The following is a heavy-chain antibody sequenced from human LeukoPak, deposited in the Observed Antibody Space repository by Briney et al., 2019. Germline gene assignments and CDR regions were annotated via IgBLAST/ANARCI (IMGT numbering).Heavy chain of an antibody. CDR3: ARHAVVGATVAFDI. J-gene: IGHJ3*02. D-gene: IGHD1-26*01. CDR2: IDPSDSYT. V-gene: IGHV5-10-1*01. CDR1: GYSFTSYW. Sequence: GESLQISCEGSGYSFTSYWISWVRQMHGKGLEWMGRIDPSDSYTNYSPSFQGHVTISADKSISTAYLQWSSLKASDTAMYYCARHAVVGATVAFDIWGQGTMVTVSS.